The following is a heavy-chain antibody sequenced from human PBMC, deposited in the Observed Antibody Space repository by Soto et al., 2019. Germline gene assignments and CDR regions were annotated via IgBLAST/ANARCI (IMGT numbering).Heavy chain of an antibody. CDR2: ISAYNGNT. Sequence: ASVNVSCKASGYTFTNFGISWVRQAPGQGLEWMGWISAYNGNTNYAQNFQGRVTMTTDTSTSTAYMELRILRSDDTAVFYCARGGTWIDYWGQGTLLTISS. CDR3: ARGGTWIDY. CDR1: GYTFTNFG. V-gene: IGHV1-18*01. D-gene: IGHD3-16*01. J-gene: IGHJ4*02.